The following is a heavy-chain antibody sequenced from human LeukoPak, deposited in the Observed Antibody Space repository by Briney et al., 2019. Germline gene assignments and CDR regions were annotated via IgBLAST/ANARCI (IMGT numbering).Heavy chain of an antibody. D-gene: IGHD3-3*01. J-gene: IGHJ6*02. CDR3: ARDAHLRHRLDYYDFWSGYYWNYYYGMDV. V-gene: IGHV3-48*02. Sequence: PGGSLRLSCAASGFTFSSYSMNWVRQAPGKGLEWVSYISSSSTIYYADSVKGRFTISRDNAKNSLYLQMNSLRDEDTAVYYCARDAHLRHRLDYYDFWSGYYWNYYYGMDVWGQGTTVTVSS. CDR1: GFTFSSYS. CDR2: ISSSSTI.